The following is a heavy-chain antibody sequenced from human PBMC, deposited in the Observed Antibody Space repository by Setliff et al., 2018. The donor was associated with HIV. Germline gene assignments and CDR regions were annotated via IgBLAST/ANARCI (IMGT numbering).Heavy chain of an antibody. CDR2: INPSDNRT. Sequence: ASVKVSCKASGGTFSSFGISWVRQAPGQGLEWMGIINPSDNRTYYAQKFQGRVTMTRDTSTSSVYMELRSLRSEDTAVYYCARAYYDSVWGSHRYRFYYFDYWGQGSLVTVSS. J-gene: IGHJ4*02. CDR1: GGTFSSFG. CDR3: ARAYYDSVWGSHRYRFYYFDY. V-gene: IGHV1-46*01. D-gene: IGHD3-16*02.